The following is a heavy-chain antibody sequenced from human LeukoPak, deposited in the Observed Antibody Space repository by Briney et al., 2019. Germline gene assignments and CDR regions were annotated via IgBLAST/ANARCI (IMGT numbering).Heavy chain of an antibody. J-gene: IGHJ4*02. V-gene: IGHV3-21*05. D-gene: IGHD3-22*01. CDR3: AKKGHDSSGVDY. CDR2: ISSSSSYT. CDR1: GFTFSSYA. Sequence: GGSLRLSCAASGFTFSSYAMHWVRQARGKGLEWVSYISSSSSYTNYADSVKGRFTISRDNAKNSLYLQMNSLRAEDTAVYYCAKKGHDSSGVDYWGQGTLVTVSS.